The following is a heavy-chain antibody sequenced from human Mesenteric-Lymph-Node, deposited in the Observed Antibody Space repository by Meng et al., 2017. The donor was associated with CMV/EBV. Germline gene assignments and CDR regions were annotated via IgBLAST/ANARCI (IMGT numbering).Heavy chain of an antibody. J-gene: IGHJ6*02. Sequence: GESLKISCAASGFTFTSYSMNWVRQAPGKGLEWVSSINIGSSYIYYADSVEGRFTISRDNAKNSLYLQMNSLRAEDTAVYYCVRGERWDPTVSYYYYYGLDVWGQGTTVTVSS. V-gene: IGHV3-21*01. CDR1: GFTFTSYS. CDR2: INIGSSYI. CDR3: VRGERWDPTVSYYYYYGLDV. D-gene: IGHD1-26*01.